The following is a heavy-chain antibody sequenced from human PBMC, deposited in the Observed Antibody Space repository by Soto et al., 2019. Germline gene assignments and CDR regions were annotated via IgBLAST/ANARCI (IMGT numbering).Heavy chain of an antibody. J-gene: IGHJ6*02. CDR2: LNPNGGFT. D-gene: IGHD3-16*01. Sequence: ASVKVSCKASGYTFTTYYMQWVRQAPGQGLEWMGILNPNGGFTNYAQNLQGRLTLTTDTSTTTAYMELRSLRSNDTAIYYCAMVDVYVTPSPQDVWGQGTTVTVSS. CDR3: AMVDVYVTPSPQDV. V-gene: IGHV1-46*01. CDR1: GYTFTTYY.